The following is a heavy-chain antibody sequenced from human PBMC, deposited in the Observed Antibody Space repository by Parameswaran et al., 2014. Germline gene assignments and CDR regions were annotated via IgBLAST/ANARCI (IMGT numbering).Heavy chain of an antibody. D-gene: IGHD3-9*01. V-gene: IGHV1-69*04. J-gene: IGHJ6*02. CDR3: ARGGGAFYDILTGYYSPSNGHYYYGMDV. Sequence: WVRQAPGQGLEWMGRIIPILGIANYAQKFQGRVTIAADKSTSTAYMELSRLRSDDTAVYYCARGGGAFYDILTGYYSPSNGHYYYGMDVWGQGTTVTVSS. CDR2: IIPILGIA.